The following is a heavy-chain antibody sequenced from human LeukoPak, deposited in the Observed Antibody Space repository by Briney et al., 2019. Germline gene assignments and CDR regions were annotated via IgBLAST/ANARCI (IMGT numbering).Heavy chain of an antibody. V-gene: IGHV3-23*01. J-gene: IGHJ4*02. CDR1: GFTFSSYA. CDR3: AKDNRWPFDY. D-gene: IGHD2-15*01. Sequence: GGSLRRYCAASGFTFSSYAMSWVRQAPGQGLEWVSAISGSGGSTYYADSVKGRFTISRDNSKNTLYLQMNSLRAEDTAVYYCAKDNRWPFDYWGQGTLVTVSS. CDR2: ISGSGGST.